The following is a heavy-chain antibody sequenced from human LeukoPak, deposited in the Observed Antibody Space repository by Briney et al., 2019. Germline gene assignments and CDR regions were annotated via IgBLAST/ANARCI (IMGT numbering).Heavy chain of an antibody. CDR2: IRFDGSNK. D-gene: IGHD2-2*01. Sequence: GGSLRLSCAASGFTFSSYGMHWVRQAPGKGLEWVAFIRFDGSNKYFADSVKGRLTISRDNSKNTLYLQMNSLRAEDTAVYYCAKDVCSSTSCELDYWGQGTLVTVSS. CDR1: GFTFSSYG. V-gene: IGHV3-30*02. CDR3: AKDVCSSTSCELDY. J-gene: IGHJ4*02.